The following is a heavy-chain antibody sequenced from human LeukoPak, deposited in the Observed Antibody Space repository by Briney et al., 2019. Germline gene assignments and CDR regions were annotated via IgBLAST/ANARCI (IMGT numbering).Heavy chain of an antibody. D-gene: IGHD6-6*01. CDR2: IHTSGSV. CDR1: GGSISTYY. CDR3: AREGSMTARPFVSIDF. Sequence: PSETLSLTCTLSGGSISTYYWSWVRQPAGKGLEWIGRIHTSGSVDYNPSLKSRVTMSVDTSKKQFSLTLSSVTAADTAMYYCAREGSMTARPFVSIDFWGQGTLVTVSS. J-gene: IGHJ4*02. V-gene: IGHV4-4*07.